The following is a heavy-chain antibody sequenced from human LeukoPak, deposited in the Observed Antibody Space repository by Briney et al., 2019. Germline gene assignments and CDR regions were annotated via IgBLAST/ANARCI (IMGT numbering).Heavy chain of an antibody. Sequence: GASVKVSCKASGYTFTSYGLTWVRQAPGQGLEWMGWMNPNSGNTGYAQKFQGRVTMTRNTSISTAYMELSSLRSEDTAVYYCARGWWGTDYWGQGTLVTVSS. V-gene: IGHV1-8*02. J-gene: IGHJ4*02. CDR2: MNPNSGNT. CDR3: ARGWWGTDY. D-gene: IGHD2-8*02. CDR1: GYTFTSYG.